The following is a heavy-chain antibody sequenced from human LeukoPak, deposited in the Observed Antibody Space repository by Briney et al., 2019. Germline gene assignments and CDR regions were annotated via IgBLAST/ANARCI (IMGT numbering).Heavy chain of an antibody. CDR3: ARVTGYMTEDYFDY. V-gene: IGHV4-59*01. CDR2: IYYSGST. J-gene: IGHJ4*02. CDR1: GGSINSYY. D-gene: IGHD6-13*01. Sequence: TSETLSLACTVSGGSINSYYWSWIRQPPGKGLEWIGYIYYSGSTNYNPSLKSRVTISVDTSKNQFSLRLSSVTAADTAVYYCARVTGYMTEDYFDYWGQGTLITVSS.